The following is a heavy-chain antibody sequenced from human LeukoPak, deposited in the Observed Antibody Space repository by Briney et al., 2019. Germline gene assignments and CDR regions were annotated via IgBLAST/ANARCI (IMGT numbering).Heavy chain of an antibody. V-gene: IGHV4-61*05. CDR1: GGSISSSSYY. J-gene: IGHJ6*03. CDR2: IYYSGST. D-gene: IGHD3-3*01. CDR3: ARAPRNYDFFPTRGMDV. Sequence: SETLSLTCTVSGGSISSSSYYWGWIRQPPGKGLEWIGYIYYSGSTNYNPSLKSRVTISVDTSKNQFSLKLSSVTAADTAVYYCARAPRNYDFFPTRGMDVWGKGTTVTVSS.